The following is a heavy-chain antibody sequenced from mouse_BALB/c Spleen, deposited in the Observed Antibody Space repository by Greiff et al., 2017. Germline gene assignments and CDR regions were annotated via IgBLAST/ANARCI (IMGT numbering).Heavy chain of an antibody. CDR1: GYSFTGYF. Sequence: VQLKQSGPELVKPGASVKISCKASGYSFTGYFMNWVMQSHGKSLEWIGRINPYNGDTFYNQKFKGKATLTVDKSSSTAHMELRSMASEDSAVYYCARDTVVALYWYFDVWGAGTTVTVSS. V-gene: IGHV1-20*02. CDR3: ARDTVVALYWYFDV. CDR2: INPYNGDT. D-gene: IGHD1-1*01. J-gene: IGHJ1*01.